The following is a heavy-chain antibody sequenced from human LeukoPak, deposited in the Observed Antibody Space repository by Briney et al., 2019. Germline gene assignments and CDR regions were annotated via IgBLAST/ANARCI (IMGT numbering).Heavy chain of an antibody. Sequence: GESLKISCKGSGYSFTSYWIGWVRQMPGKGLEWMGIIYPGDSDTRYNPSFQGQVTISADKSTSTAYLQWSSLKASDTAMYYCARHKYTSGWYSDYWGQGTLVTVSS. CDR1: GYSFTSYW. D-gene: IGHD6-19*01. V-gene: IGHV5-51*01. CDR2: IYPGDSDT. J-gene: IGHJ4*02. CDR3: ARHKYTSGWYSDY.